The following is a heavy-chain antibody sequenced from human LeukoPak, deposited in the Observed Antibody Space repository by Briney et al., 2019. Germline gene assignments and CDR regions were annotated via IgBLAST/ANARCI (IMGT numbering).Heavy chain of an antibody. CDR3: ARSRYNLDY. CDR1: GFIFSSYD. J-gene: IGHJ4*02. V-gene: IGHV3-33*01. D-gene: IGHD5-24*01. CDR2: IRYDGSNE. Sequence: RSLTLFCAASGFIFSSYDMHWVQIAPGKAPEPVAIIRYDGSNENYADSVKGRFTISRDNSKKTLYLQMNSLRAEDTAVYYCARSRYNLDYWGQGTLVTVSS.